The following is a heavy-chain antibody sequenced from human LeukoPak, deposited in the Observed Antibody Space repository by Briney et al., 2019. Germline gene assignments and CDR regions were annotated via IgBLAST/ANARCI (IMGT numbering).Heavy chain of an antibody. CDR3: TKVVSGGGNFVMDV. Sequence: PGGSLRLSCAASGFTVNNNYMSWVRQAPGKGLECVSVIYSGGSTKYADSVKGRFIVSRHNSENTLYLQLSSLRPEDTDVYYCTKVVSGGGNFVMDVWGQGTTVTVSS. V-gene: IGHV3-53*04. CDR1: GFTVNNNY. CDR2: IYSGGST. D-gene: IGHD2-15*01. J-gene: IGHJ6*02.